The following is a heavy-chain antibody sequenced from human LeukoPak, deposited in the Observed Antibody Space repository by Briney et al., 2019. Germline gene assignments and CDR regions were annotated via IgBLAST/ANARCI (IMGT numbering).Heavy chain of an antibody. CDR2: ISSSSSYI. D-gene: IGHD6-19*01. CDR3: ARARRSSGWYLPDY. Sequence: KAGGSLRLSCAASGFTFSSYSMNWVRQAPGKGLEWVSSISSSSSYIYYADSVKGRFTISRDNAKNSLYLQMNSLRAEDTAVYYCARARRSSGWYLPDYWGQGTLVTVSS. V-gene: IGHV3-21*01. CDR1: GFTFSSYS. J-gene: IGHJ4*02.